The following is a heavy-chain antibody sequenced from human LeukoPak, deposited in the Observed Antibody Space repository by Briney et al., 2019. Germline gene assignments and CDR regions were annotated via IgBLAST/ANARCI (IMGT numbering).Heavy chain of an antibody. CDR3: ARQRYCSGGSCYTPDY. D-gene: IGHD2-15*01. V-gene: IGHV4-59*08. Sequence: SETLSLTCTVSGGSISSYYWSWIRQPPGKGLEWIGYIYYSGSTNYNPSLKSRVTISVDTSKNQFSLKLSSVTAADTAVYYCARQRYCSGGSCYTPDYWGQGTLVTVSS. CDR2: IYYSGST. J-gene: IGHJ4*02. CDR1: GGSISSYY.